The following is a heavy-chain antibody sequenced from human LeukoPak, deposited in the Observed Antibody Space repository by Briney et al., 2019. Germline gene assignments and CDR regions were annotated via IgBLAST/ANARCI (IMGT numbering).Heavy chain of an antibody. CDR2: IYSGGST. D-gene: IGHD2-21*01. CDR1: GVTVGTNS. Sequence: GGSLRLPCAASGVTVGTNSMSWARQSPGKGLEWVSVIYSGGSTYNADSVNGRFTVSRDNSRSTLFHQMNNLRAEDTALYFCASSREYCGSAECYEYFQHWGQGTLVIVSS. V-gene: IGHV3-53*01. CDR3: ASSREYCGSAECYEYFQH. J-gene: IGHJ1*01.